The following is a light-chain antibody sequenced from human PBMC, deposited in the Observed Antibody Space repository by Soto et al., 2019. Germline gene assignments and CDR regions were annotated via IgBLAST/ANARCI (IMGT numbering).Light chain of an antibody. V-gene: IGKV1-5*03. J-gene: IGKJ1*01. CDR3: QQYNTYLT. CDR2: KAS. CDR1: QSISNW. Sequence: DIQMTQSPSTLSASGGDRVTITCRASQSISNWLAWHQQKPGKAPKLLIYKASSLESGVPSRFSGSGSGTEFTLTISSLQPDDFATYYCQQYNTYLTFGQGTKVDI.